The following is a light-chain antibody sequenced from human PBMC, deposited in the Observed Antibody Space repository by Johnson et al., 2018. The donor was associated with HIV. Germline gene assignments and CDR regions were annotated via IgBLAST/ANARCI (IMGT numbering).Light chain of an antibody. J-gene: IGLJ1*01. V-gene: IGLV1-51*02. Sequence: QSVLTQPPSVSAAPGQKVTISCSGSSSNIGNNYVSWYQQLPGTAPKLLIYETNKRPSGIPDRFSGSKSGTSATLGITGLQTGDEADYYCGTWDSSLSAYVFGTGTNVTVL. CDR3: GTWDSSLSAYV. CDR1: SSNIGNNY. CDR2: ETN.